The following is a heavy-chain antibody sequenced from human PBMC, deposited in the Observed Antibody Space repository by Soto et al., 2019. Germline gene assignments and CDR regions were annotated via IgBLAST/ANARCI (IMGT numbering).Heavy chain of an antibody. Sequence: SETLSLTCAVYGGSFSGYYWSWIRQPLGKGLEWIGEINHSGSTNYNPSLKSRVTISVDTSKNQFSLKLSSVTAADTAVYYCARSLRDPYYDILTGYYRGYYYYGMDVWGQGTTVTVSS. V-gene: IGHV4-34*01. CDR3: ARSLRDPYYDILTGYYRGYYYYGMDV. CDR2: INHSGST. CDR1: GGSFSGYY. D-gene: IGHD3-9*01. J-gene: IGHJ6*02.